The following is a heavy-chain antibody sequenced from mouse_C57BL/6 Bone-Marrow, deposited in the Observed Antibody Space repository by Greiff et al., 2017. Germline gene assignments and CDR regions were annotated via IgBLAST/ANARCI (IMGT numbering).Heavy chain of an antibody. V-gene: IGHV1-55*01. CDR3: ARPDYSNCRNFGV. CDR1: GYAFTSYW. D-gene: IGHD2-5*01. CDR2: IYPGSGST. J-gene: IGHJ1*03. Sequence: QVQLQQSGAELVKPGASVKMSCKASGYAFTSYWITWVKQRPGQGLEWIGEIYPGSGSTNYNEKFKGKATLTVDTSSSTAYMQLSSLTSEDSAVYACARPDYSNCRNFGVWGTGTAVIVTA.